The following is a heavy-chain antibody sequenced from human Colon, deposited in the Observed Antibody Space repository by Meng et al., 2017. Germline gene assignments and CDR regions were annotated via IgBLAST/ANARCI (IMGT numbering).Heavy chain of an antibody. J-gene: IGHJ4*02. Sequence: QGRLQESGPGLVKPSGTLSLTCAVSGGSISSSNWWSWVRQPPGKGLEWIGEIYHSGSTNYNPSLKSRVTISVDKSKNQFSLKLSSVTAADTAVYYCASFPPPGKQWLVTDYWGQGTLVTVSS. CDR3: ASFPPPGKQWLVTDY. CDR1: GGSISSSNW. V-gene: IGHV4-4*02. D-gene: IGHD6-19*01. CDR2: IYHSGST.